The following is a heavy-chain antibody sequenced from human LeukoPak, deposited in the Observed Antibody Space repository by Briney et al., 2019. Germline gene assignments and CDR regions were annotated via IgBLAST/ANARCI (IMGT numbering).Heavy chain of an antibody. J-gene: IGHJ3*02. V-gene: IGHV1-69*05. CDR2: IIPIFGTA. Sequence: GASVKVSCKASGGTFSSYAISWVRQAPGQGLEWMGGIIPIFGTANYAQKFQGRVTITTDESTSTAYMELSSLRSEDTAVYYCARGMDCSSTSCYPRAAFDIWGQGTMVTVSS. CDR1: GGTFSSYA. D-gene: IGHD2-2*01. CDR3: ARGMDCSSTSCYPRAAFDI.